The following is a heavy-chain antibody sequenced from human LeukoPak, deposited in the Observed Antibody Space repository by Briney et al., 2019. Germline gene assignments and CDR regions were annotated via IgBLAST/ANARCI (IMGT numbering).Heavy chain of an antibody. V-gene: IGHV3-15*01. D-gene: IGHD3-16*02. CDR2: IKSKTDGGTT. Sequence: NPGGSLRLSCAASGFTFSNAWMSWVCQAPGKGLEWVGRIKSKTDGGTTDYDAPVKGRFTISRDDSKNTLYLQMNSLKTEDTAVYYCTTDYYVWGSYPDYWGQGTLVTVSS. CDR1: GFTFSNAW. CDR3: TTDYYVWGSYPDY. J-gene: IGHJ4*02.